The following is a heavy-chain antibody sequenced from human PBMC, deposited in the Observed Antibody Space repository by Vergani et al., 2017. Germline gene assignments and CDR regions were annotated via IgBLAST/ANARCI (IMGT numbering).Heavy chain of an antibody. Sequence: QVQLQESGPRLEKPSQTLSLTCTVSGASITSGSYYWSWIRQTAEKGLEWIGRVYPSGSSDYNPALSHRVTMSIDTSRHQLSLKLSYVTAADTAVFYCARGGPYGEYDYWGQGTLVTVSS. CDR1: GASITSGSYY. J-gene: IGHJ4*02. D-gene: IGHD4-17*01. V-gene: IGHV4-61*02. CDR2: VYPSGSS. CDR3: ARGGPYGEYDY.